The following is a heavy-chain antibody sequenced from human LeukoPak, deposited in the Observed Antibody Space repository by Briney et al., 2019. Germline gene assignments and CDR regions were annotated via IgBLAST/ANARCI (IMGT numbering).Heavy chain of an antibody. V-gene: IGHV3-21*01. CDR1: GFTFSTYA. J-gene: IGHJ1*01. CDR2: ISSSSYI. CDR3: ASDVRTTVN. Sequence: KPGGSLRLSCAASGFTFSTYAMNWVRQAPGKGLEWVSSISSSSYIYYADSVKGRFTISRDNAENSLYLQMKSLRAEDTAVYYCASDVRTTVNWGQGTLVTVSS. D-gene: IGHD2/OR15-2a*01.